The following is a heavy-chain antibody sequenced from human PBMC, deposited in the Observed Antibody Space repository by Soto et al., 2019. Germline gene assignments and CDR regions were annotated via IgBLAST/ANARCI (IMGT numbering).Heavy chain of an antibody. D-gene: IGHD3-10*01. CDR2: INHSGST. CDR1: GGSFSGYY. V-gene: IGHV4-34*01. CDR3: ALAHRLLWFAEFPIDY. Sequence: SETLSLTCAVYGGSFSGYYWSWIRQPPGKGLEWIGEINHSGSTNYNPSLKSRVTISVDTSKNQFSLKLSSVTAADTAVYYCALAHRLLWFAEFPIDYWGQAPPVTVSS. J-gene: IGHJ4*02.